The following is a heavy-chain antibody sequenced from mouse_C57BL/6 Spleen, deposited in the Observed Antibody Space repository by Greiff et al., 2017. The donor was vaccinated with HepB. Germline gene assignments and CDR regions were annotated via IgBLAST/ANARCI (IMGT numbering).Heavy chain of an antibody. Sequence: EVKLVESGPELVKPGASVKMSCKASGYTFTDYNMHWVKQSHGKSLEWIGYINPNNGGTSYNQKFKGKATLTVNKSSSTAYMELRSLTSEDSAVYYCARSDDGYWDWFAYWGQGTLVTVSA. D-gene: IGHD2-3*01. J-gene: IGHJ3*01. CDR3: ARSDDGYWDWFAY. CDR1: GYTFTDYN. CDR2: INPNNGGT. V-gene: IGHV1-22*01.